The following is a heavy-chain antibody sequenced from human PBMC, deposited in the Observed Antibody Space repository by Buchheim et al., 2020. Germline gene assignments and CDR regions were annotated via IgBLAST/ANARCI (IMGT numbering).Heavy chain of an antibody. CDR3: ARDEWHYGSWWYYGMDV. D-gene: IGHD2-8*02. J-gene: IGHJ6*02. CDR1: GFTFSSYA. V-gene: IGHV3-30-3*01. CDR2: ISYDGSNK. Sequence: QVQLVESGGGVVQPGRSLRLSCAASGFTFSSYAMHWVRQAPGKGLEWVAVISYDGSNKYYADSVKGRFTISRDNSKNTLYLQMNSLRAEDTAVYYCARDEWHYGSWWYYGMDVWGQGTT.